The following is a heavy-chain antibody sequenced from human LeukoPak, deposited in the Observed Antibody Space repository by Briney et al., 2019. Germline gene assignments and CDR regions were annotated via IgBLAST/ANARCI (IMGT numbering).Heavy chain of an antibody. J-gene: IGHJ6*03. CDR3: ARCRDKWQVYYYYYMDV. Sequence: PSETLSLTCTVSGGSISSSSYYWGWIRQPPGKGLEWIGSIYYSGSTYYNPSLKSRATISVDPSKNQFSLNDLSVTAADTAVYYCARCRDKWQVYYYYYMDVWRKGTTVTVSS. V-gene: IGHV4-39*01. CDR1: GGSISSSSYY. D-gene: IGHD6-19*01. CDR2: IYYSGST.